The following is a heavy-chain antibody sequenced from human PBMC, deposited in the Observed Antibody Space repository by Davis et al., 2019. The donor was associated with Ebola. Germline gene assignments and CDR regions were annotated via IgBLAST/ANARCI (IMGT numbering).Heavy chain of an antibody. J-gene: IGHJ4*02. CDR2: IKQDGSEK. CDR3: ARDTGDDFWSGYYGY. V-gene: IGHV3-7*01. CDR1: GFTFSSYE. Sequence: GESLKISCAASGFTFSSYEMNWVRQAPGKGLEWVANIKQDGSEKYYVDSVKGRFTISRDNAKNSLYLQMNSLRAEDTAVYYCARDTGDDFWSGYYGYWGQGTLVTVSS. D-gene: IGHD3-3*01.